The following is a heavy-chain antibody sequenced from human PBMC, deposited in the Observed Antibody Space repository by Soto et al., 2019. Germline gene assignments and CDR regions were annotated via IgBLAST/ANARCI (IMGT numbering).Heavy chain of an antibody. J-gene: IGHJ4*02. CDR3: AGVGRTGYSSGWYDY. Sequence: QVQLVQSGAEVKKPGSSVKVSCKASGGTFSSYAISWVRQAPGQGLEWMGGIIPIFGTANYAQKLQGRVTVAANETTNTAYIELSSLKSEDRAVYYCAGVGRTGYSSGWYDYWGQGTLVTFSS. CDR2: IIPIFGTA. CDR1: GGTFSSYA. D-gene: IGHD6-19*01. V-gene: IGHV1-69*01.